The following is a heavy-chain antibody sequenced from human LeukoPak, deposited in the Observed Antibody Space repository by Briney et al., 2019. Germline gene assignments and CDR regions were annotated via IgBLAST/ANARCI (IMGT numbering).Heavy chain of an antibody. D-gene: IGHD3-10*01. V-gene: IGHV3-30*02. CDR2: IRYDGSNK. CDR1: GFTFSNYG. CDR3: AKDYGSGSPHEGDYFGY. J-gene: IGHJ4*02. Sequence: GGSLRLSCAASGFTFSNYGMHWVRQAPGKGLEWVTFIRYDGSNKFYADSVKGRFTISRDNSKNTLYLQMNSLRAEDTAVYYCAKDYGSGSPHEGDYFGYWGQGTLVTVSS.